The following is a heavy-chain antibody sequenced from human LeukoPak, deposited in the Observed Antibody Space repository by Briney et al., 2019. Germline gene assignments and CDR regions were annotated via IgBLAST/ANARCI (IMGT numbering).Heavy chain of an antibody. V-gene: IGHV4-59*01. J-gene: IGHJ4*02. CDR3: ARGYLAAAGSDY. D-gene: IGHD6-13*01. Sequence: SETLSLTCSVSGGSISNYFWSWIRQPPGKGLEWIGYIYYSGSTNYNPSLKSRVTISVDTSKNQFSLKLSSVTAADTAVYYCARGYLAAAGSDYWGQGTLVTVSS. CDR2: IYYSGST. CDR1: GGSISNYF.